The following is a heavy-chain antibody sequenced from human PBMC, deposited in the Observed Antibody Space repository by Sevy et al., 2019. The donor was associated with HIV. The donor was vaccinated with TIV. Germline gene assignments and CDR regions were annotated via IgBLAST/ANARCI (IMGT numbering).Heavy chain of an antibody. CDR2: IQVDGREK. J-gene: IGHJ5*02. V-gene: IGHV3-30*02. Sequence: LSLTCAASGFTLSDSGVHWVRQAPGKGLEWVAFIQVDGREKFYTDSVKGRFTISRDSSKNTVYLQMNSLRGGDTAVYYCAKRPTAAWGQGTLVTVSS. CDR1: GFTLSDSG. CDR3: AKRPTAA.